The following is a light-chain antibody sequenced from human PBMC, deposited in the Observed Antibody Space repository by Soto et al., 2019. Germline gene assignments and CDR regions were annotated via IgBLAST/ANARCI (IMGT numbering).Light chain of an antibody. J-gene: IGKJ4*01. Sequence: DIQMTQSPSSLSESVGDRVTITCRASQGISNYLAWYQQRPGKVPKLLICAASTLKSGVPSRFSGSGSGIDFTLNIRNLQPEDVATYYCQKYNIATLTLGGGTKVEIK. V-gene: IGKV1-27*01. CDR3: QKYNIATLT. CDR2: AAS. CDR1: QGISNY.